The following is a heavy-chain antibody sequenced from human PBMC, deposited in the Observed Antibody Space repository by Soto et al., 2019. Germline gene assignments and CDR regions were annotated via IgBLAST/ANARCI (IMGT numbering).Heavy chain of an antibody. D-gene: IGHD6-13*01. Sequence: PLEILSLTCTVSGDSMIPYHSNWMRQPPGKGLQWIGYTYYSGSTTYNPSLKSRVTISVDSSKNQFSLKLDSVTPADTAVYYCARVRGTAGKRYFDYWGPGTLVTISS. V-gene: IGHV4-59*01. CDR1: GDSMIPYH. CDR2: TYYSGST. CDR3: ARVRGTAGKRYFDY. J-gene: IGHJ4*02.